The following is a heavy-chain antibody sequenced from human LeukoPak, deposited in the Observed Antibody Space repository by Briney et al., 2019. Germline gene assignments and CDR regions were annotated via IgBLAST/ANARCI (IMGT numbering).Heavy chain of an antibody. CDR2: ISWNSGSI. J-gene: IGHJ4*02. Sequence: HPGGSLRLSCAASGFTFDDYAMHWVRQVPGKGLEWVSGISWNSGSIGYADSVKGRFTISRDNAKNSLYLQMNSLRAEDTALYYCAKWRSGWSDGNFDYWGQGTLVTVSS. D-gene: IGHD6-19*01. V-gene: IGHV3-9*01. CDR3: AKWRSGWSDGNFDY. CDR1: GFTFDDYA.